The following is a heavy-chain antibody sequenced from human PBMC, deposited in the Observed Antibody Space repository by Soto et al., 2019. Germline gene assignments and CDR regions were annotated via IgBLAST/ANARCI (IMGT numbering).Heavy chain of an antibody. D-gene: IGHD5-18*01. CDR1: GFIFSPYS. CDR3: ARVRGHSYGYADY. J-gene: IGHJ4*02. CDR2: ISGSGSPI. V-gene: IGHV3-48*02. Sequence: EVQLVESGGGLVQPGVSLRLSCAASGFIFSPYSMNWVRQAPGKGLEWVAFISGSGSPIYYADSVKGRFTISIDNAKNSLYLQMNSPRDEDTGVYYCARVRGHSYGYADYWGQGTLVTVSS.